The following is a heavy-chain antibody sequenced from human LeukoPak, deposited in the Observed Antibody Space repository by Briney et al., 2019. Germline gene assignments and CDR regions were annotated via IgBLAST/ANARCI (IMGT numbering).Heavy chain of an antibody. CDR1: GYTFTSYD. J-gene: IGHJ6*03. CDR2: MNPNSGNT. D-gene: IGHD1-1*01. CDR3: ARGSSGLERPGYYYYYYMDV. Sequence: GASVKVSCKASGYTFTSYDINWVRQATGQGLEWMGWMNPNSGNTGYAQKFQGRVTITRNTSISTAYMALSSLRSEDTAVYYCARGSSGLERPGYYYYYYMDVWGKGTTVTVSS. V-gene: IGHV1-8*03.